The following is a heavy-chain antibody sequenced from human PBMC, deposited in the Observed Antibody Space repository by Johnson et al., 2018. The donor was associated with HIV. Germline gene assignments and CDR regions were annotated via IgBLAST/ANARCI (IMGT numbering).Heavy chain of an antibody. J-gene: IGHJ3*02. Sequence: VQLVESGGGVVRPGGSQRLSCAASGFIFDDYGMSWVRQAPGKGLEWVSGISWNSGSIGYADSVNGRFTISRNNSKNTLYLQMNSLRPEDKAVYYCARLPSGYSRDAFDIWGEGTMVTVSS. CDR1: GFIFDDYG. V-gene: IGHV3-20*04. CDR2: ISWNSGSI. CDR3: ARLPSGYSRDAFDI. D-gene: IGHD5-18*01.